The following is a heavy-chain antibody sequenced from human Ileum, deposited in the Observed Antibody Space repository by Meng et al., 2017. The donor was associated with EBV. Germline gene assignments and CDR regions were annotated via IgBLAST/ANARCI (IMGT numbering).Heavy chain of an antibody. CDR3: AIYAVGGSGQGY. CDR2: SGGT. V-gene: IGHV4-30-4*01. J-gene: IGHJ4*02. CDR1: GVSTSSGVYH. D-gene: IGHD1-26*01. Sequence: GPVPVKPYQTLSLACAVSGVSTSSGVYHWSWIRQPPGKGLEWIGCSGGTYYNPSLKSRLTISVDTSKNQFSLKLDSATAADTAVYYCAIYAVGGSGQGYWGQGTLVTVSS.